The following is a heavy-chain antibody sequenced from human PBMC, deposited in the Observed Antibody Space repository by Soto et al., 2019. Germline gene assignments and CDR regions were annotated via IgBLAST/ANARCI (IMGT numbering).Heavy chain of an antibody. CDR2: IYYSGST. Sequence: SETLSLTCTVSGGSISSSSCYWGWIRQPPGKGLEWIGSIYYSGSTYYNPSLKSRVTISVDTSKNQFSLKLSSVTAADTAVYYCARLYYDSSGYYWYFDLWGRGTLATVSS. CDR1: GGSISSSSCY. D-gene: IGHD3-22*01. CDR3: ARLYYDSSGYYWYFDL. V-gene: IGHV4-39*01. J-gene: IGHJ2*01.